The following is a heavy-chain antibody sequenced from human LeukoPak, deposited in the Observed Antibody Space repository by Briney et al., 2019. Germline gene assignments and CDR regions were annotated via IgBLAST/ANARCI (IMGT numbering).Heavy chain of an antibody. V-gene: IGHV5-51*01. J-gene: IGHJ4*02. Sequence: GESLKISCKGSGYSFTNYWIGWVRQMPGQGLEWMGIIYPDDSDTRYSPSFQGQVTISVDKSISTAYLQWSSLKASDTAIYYCARHYYYDRSGYYPFAYWGQGTLVTVSS. D-gene: IGHD3-22*01. CDR2: IYPDDSDT. CDR3: ARHYYYDRSGYYPFAY. CDR1: GYSFTNYW.